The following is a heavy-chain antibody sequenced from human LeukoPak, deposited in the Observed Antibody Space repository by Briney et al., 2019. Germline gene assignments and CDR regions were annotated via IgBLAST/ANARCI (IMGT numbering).Heavy chain of an antibody. CDR1: GFTFSSYW. V-gene: IGHV3-74*01. CDR3: ARAYCSSTSCYRNWFDP. J-gene: IGHJ5*02. CDR2: INSDGSST. Sequence: GGSLRLSCAASGFTFSSYWMHWVRQAPGKGLVWVSRINSDGSSTSYADSVEGRFTISRDNAKNTLYLQMNSLRAEDTAVYYCARAYCSSTSCYRNWFDPWGQGTLVTYSS. D-gene: IGHD2-2*01.